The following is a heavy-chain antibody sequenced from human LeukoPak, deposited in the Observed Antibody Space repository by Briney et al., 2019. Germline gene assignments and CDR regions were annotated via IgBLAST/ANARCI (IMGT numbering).Heavy chain of an antibody. CDR3: ARGRVRGDYGGWYYFDY. J-gene: IGHJ4*02. V-gene: IGHV1-69*13. CDR2: IIPIFGTA. Sequence: SVKVSCKASGGTFSSYAISWVRQAPGQGLEWMGGIIPIFGTANYAQKFQGRVTITADESTSTAYMELSSLRSEDTAVYYCARGRVRGDYGGWYYFDYWGQGTLVTVSS. CDR1: GGTFSSYA. D-gene: IGHD4-23*01.